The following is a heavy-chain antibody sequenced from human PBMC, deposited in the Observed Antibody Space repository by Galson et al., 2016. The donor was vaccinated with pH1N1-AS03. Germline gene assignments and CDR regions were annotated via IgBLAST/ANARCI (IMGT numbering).Heavy chain of an antibody. CDR2: MSYEGATT. CDR1: GFIFTHYS. CDR3: AREERGFSSNWLQTDAFDI. V-gene: IGHV3-30-3*01. Sequence: SLRLSCAASGFIFTHYSMHWVRQAPGKGLEWVAVMSYEGATTYYADSVKGRFTISRDNSKNTLYLQMNSLRTEDTALYYCAREERGFSSNWLQTDAFDIWGQGTMVTVSS. D-gene: IGHD6-13*01. J-gene: IGHJ3*02.